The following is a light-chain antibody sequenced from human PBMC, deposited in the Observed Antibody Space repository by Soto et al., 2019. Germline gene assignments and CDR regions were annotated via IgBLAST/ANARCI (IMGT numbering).Light chain of an antibody. CDR3: HQYDSWT. CDR1: ESTNNY. V-gene: IGKV3-20*01. Sequence: EIVMTQSPAALSVSPGERATLSCRASESTNNYLAWYQQKPGQAPRLLIDGASSRATGIPDRFSGSGSGTDFTLTISRLEPEDFAVYYCHQYDSWTFGQGTKVDI. J-gene: IGKJ1*01. CDR2: GAS.